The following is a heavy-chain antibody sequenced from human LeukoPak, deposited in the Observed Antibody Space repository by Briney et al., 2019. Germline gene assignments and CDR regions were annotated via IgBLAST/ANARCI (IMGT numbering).Heavy chain of an antibody. CDR3: ARTRTTLYYYYYMDV. D-gene: IGHD4-11*01. J-gene: IGHJ6*03. CDR2: IYYSGST. Sequence: SETLSLTCTVSNGSVSSFYWSWIRQPPGKRLEWIGYIYYSGSTNYNPSLKSRVTISVDTSKNQFSLKLSSVTAADTAVYYCARTRTTLYYYYYMDVWGKGTTVTVSS. V-gene: IGHV4-59*02. CDR1: NGSVSSFY.